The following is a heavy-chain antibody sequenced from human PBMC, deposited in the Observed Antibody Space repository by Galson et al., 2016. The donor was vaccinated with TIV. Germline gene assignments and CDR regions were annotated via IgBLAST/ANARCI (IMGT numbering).Heavy chain of an antibody. CDR3: AKIASSGFYYVCRFDF. D-gene: IGHD3-22*01. CDR1: GFSFSSFA. CDR2: ISAGGGST. J-gene: IGHJ6*02. Sequence: SLRLSCAASGFSFSSFAMTWVRQAPGMGLEWVSAISAGGGSTNYADSVKGRFTISRDNSKKTLYLQMSSLRAEDTAVYFCAKIASSGFYYVCRFDFWGQGTTVTVSS. V-gene: IGHV3-23*01.